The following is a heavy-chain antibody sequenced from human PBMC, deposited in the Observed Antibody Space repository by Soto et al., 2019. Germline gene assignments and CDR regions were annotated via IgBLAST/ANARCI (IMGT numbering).Heavy chain of an antibody. D-gene: IGHD3-22*01. Sequence: GGSLRLSCAASGFTFSSYGMHWVRQAPGKGLEWVAVIWYDGSNKYYADSVKGRFTISRDNSKNTLYLQMNSLRAEDTAVYYCARDHGWENYYDSSGYSVFDYWGQGTLVTVSS. CDR1: GFTFSSYG. V-gene: IGHV3-33*01. CDR2: IWYDGSNK. J-gene: IGHJ4*02. CDR3: ARDHGWENYYDSSGYSVFDY.